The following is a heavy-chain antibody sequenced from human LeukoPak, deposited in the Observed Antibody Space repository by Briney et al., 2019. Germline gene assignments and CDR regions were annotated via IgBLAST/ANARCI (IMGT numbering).Heavy chain of an antibody. J-gene: IGHJ3*02. CDR2: IYSGGST. Sequence: GGSLRLSCAASGFTFSSYAMSWVRQAPGKGLEWVSVIYSGGSTYYADSVKGRFTISRDNSKNTLYLQMNSLRAEDTAVYYCARAYPSLDAFDIWGQGTMVTVSS. CDR3: ARAYPSLDAFDI. CDR1: GFTFSSYA. D-gene: IGHD2-2*01. V-gene: IGHV3-53*01.